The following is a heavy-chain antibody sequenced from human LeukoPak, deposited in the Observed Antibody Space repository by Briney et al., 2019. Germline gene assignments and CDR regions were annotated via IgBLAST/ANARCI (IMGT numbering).Heavy chain of an antibody. CDR1: GGTFTSYA. D-gene: IGHD6-13*01. Sequence: SVKVSCKASGGTFTSYAISWVRQAPGQGLEWMGGIIPIFGTANYAQKFQGRVTITTDESTSTAYMELSSLRSEDTAVYYCATVSSWYPGGLLDVWGKGTTVTVSS. V-gene: IGHV1-69*05. CDR2: IIPIFGTA. CDR3: ATVSSWYPGGLLDV. J-gene: IGHJ6*04.